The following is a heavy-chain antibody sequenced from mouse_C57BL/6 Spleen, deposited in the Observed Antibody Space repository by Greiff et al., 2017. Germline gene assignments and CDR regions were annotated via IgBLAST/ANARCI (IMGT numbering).Heavy chain of an antibody. D-gene: IGHD2-4*01. Sequence: VQLKESGAELVRPGASVKLSCTASGFNIKDDYMHWVKQRPEQGLEWIGWIDPENGDTEYASKFQGKATITADTSSNTAYLQLSSLTSEDTAVYYCTTNYDEGGYWGQGTTLTVSS. CDR2: IDPENGDT. J-gene: IGHJ2*01. V-gene: IGHV14-4*01. CDR3: TTNYDEGGY. CDR1: GFNIKDDY.